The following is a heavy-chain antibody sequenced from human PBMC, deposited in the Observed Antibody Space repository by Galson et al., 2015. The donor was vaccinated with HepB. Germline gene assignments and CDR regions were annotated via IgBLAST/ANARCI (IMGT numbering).Heavy chain of an antibody. CDR3: ARVRPYQPSRYTFGMDV. V-gene: IGHV1-2*02. CDR2: LNPNSGGA. Sequence: SVKVSCKASGYTFIAYYLHWVRQAPGQGLEWMGWLNPNSGGANYAQKFQGRVTMTRDTSISTAYLELTSLRSDDTAVYYCARVRPYQPSRYTFGMDVWGQGTTVTVSS. D-gene: IGHD1-1*01. J-gene: IGHJ6*02. CDR1: GYTFIAYY.